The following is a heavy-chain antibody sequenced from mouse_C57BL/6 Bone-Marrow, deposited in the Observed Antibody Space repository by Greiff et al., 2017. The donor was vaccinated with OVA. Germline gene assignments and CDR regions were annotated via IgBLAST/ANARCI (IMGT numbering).Heavy chain of an antibody. J-gene: IGHJ4*01. V-gene: IGHV7-1*01. Sequence: EVTVVESGGGLVQSGRSLRLSCATSGFTFSDFYMEWVRQAPGKGLEWIAASRNKANDYTTEYSASVKGRFIVSRDTSQSILYLQMNALRAEDTAIYYCARDAPFTTVMDYWGQGTSVTVSS. CDR2: SRNKANDYTT. CDR1: GFTFSDFY. D-gene: IGHD1-1*01. CDR3: ARDAPFTTVMDY.